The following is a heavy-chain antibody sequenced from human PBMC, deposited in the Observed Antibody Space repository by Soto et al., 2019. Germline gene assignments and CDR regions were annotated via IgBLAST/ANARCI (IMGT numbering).Heavy chain of an antibody. CDR2: ISGSGGST. V-gene: IGHV3-23*01. CDR3: AKDSWSVVSRAFDI. CDR1: GFTFGGYA. J-gene: IGHJ3*02. Sequence: PVGSLRLSCGASGFTFGGYAVSWVRQAPGKGLEWVSAISGSGGSTYYADSVKGRFTISRDNSKNTLYLQMNSLRAEDTAVYYCAKDSWSVVSRAFDIWGQGTMVTVSS. D-gene: IGHD3-22*01.